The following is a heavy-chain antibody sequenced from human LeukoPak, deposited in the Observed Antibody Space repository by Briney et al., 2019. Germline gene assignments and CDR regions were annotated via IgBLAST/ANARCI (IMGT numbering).Heavy chain of an antibody. Sequence: PRPLMDTHPLAQTCRFRGSSFSSSAEGVGWIRQPPGKALEWLAHIYWNDDRYYSPSLKSRLTITKDTSKNQVVLAMTNMDPVDTATYYCAHLRATDCYHFDYWGQGTVVTVSS. CDR1: GSSFSSSAEG. CDR2: IYWNDDR. V-gene: IGHV2-5*01. CDR3: AHLRATDCYHFDY. J-gene: IGHJ4*02. D-gene: IGHD1-26*01.